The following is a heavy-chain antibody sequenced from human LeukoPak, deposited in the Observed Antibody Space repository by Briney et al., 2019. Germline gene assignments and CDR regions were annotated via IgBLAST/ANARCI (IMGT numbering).Heavy chain of an antibody. J-gene: IGHJ4*02. Sequence: GGSLRLSCVASGFTFSSRDWMTWVRQAPGKGLEWVANIRQDGGETYYVDSVKGRFTISRDNAQNSLYLQMTSLRVEDMAIYYCVRGGFFRYSGTSGDYWGQGSQVTVSS. CDR1: GFTFSSRDW. V-gene: IGHV3-7*01. CDR2: IRQDGGET. CDR3: VRGGFFRYSGTSGDY. D-gene: IGHD1-26*01.